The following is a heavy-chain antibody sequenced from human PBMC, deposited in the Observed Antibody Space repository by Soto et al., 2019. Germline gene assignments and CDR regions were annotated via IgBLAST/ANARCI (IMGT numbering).Heavy chain of an antibody. CDR1: GFTFSSYG. Sequence: QVQLVESGGGVGQPGRSLRLSCAASGFTFSSYGMHWVRQAPGKGLEWVAVIWYDGGNKYYADSVKGRFTISRDNSKNKLYLQMNSLRAEDTAVYYCARAGGATGYSYFDYWGQGTLVTVCS. CDR3: ARAGGATGYSYFDY. V-gene: IGHV3-33*01. D-gene: IGHD3-9*01. CDR2: IWYDGGNK. J-gene: IGHJ4*02.